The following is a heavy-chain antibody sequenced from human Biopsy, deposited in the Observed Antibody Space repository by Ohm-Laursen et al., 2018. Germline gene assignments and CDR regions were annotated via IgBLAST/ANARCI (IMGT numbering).Heavy chain of an antibody. D-gene: IGHD1-14*01. CDR3: ARDRDRRGWFDP. CDR2: IYTSGIT. V-gene: IGHV4-4*07. Sequence: TLSLTCTVSGGSLSSYSWSWIRQPAGKGLEWIGQIYTSGITNYNPSLKSRVTMSVGTSKNKFSLRVSSVTVADTAVYYCARDRDRRGWFDPWGQGTLVTVSS. J-gene: IGHJ5*02. CDR1: GGSLSSYS.